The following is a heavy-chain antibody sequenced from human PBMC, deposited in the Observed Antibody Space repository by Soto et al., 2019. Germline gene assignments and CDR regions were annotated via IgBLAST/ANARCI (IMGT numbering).Heavy chain of an antibody. J-gene: IGHJ4*02. D-gene: IGHD3-16*01. CDR2: INPDGSGK. CDR1: GFTFSNYW. CDR3: AGWGQQNY. V-gene: IGHV3-7*05. Sequence: EVQLVEAGGGLVQPGGFLRLSCGASGFTFSNYWMNWVRQAPGKGLEWVANINPDGSGKQYVDSVKGRFTMSRDNAKNSLYLQMNTLRVEDMAVYYCAGWGQQNYWGLGTLVTVSS.